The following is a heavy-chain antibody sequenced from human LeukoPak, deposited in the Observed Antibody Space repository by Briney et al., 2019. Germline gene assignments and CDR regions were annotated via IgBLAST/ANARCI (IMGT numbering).Heavy chain of an antibody. J-gene: IGHJ5*02. D-gene: IGHD2/OR15-2a*01. V-gene: IGHV1-2*02. CDR3: ARDYFDVAFDP. Sequence: ASVKVSCKASGYPFSDSYLHWVRQAPGQGLEWMGWISCKSGGTSYAQKFQGRVTMTRDTSITTAYMELSRLTSDDTAIYYCARDYFDVAFDPWGQGTLVTVSS. CDR2: ISCKSGGT. CDR1: GYPFSDSY.